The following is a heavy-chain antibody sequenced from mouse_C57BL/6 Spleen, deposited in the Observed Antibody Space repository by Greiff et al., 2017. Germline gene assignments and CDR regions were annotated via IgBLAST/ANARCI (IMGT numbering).Heavy chain of an antibody. J-gene: IGHJ2*01. Sequence: EVKLMESGGGLVKPGGSLKLSCAASGFTFSDYGMHWVRQAPEKGLEWVAYISSGSSTIYYADTVKGRFTLSRDNANNTLFLHMTSLRSEDAAMYYCARKSGDYFDYWGQGTTLTVSS. CDR1: GFTFSDYG. D-gene: IGHD1-3*01. V-gene: IGHV5-17*01. CDR2: ISSGSSTI. CDR3: ARKSGDYFDY.